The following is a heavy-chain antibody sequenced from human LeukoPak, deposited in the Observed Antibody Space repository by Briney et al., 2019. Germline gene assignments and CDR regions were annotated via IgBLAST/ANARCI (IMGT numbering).Heavy chain of an antibody. Sequence: GGSLRLSCAASGFTFSSYGMHWVRQAPGKGLEWVAFIPYDGSNKFYADSVKGRFTISRDNSMGTLYLQMNSLRAEGTAVYYCAKESCSGGSCYYVVMATAYDYWGQGTLVTVSS. CDR2: IPYDGSNK. V-gene: IGHV3-30*02. D-gene: IGHD2-15*01. CDR3: AKESCSGGSCYYVVMATAYDY. CDR1: GFTFSSYG. J-gene: IGHJ4*02.